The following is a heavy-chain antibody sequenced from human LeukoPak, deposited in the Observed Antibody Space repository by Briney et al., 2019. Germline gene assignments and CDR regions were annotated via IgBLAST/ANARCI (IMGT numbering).Heavy chain of an antibody. Sequence: VGALRLSCAASGFTVSSNYMSWVRQAPGKGLEWVSLIYSGGSTYYTDSVKGRFTISRDNYKNTLYLQMNSLRAEDTAVYYCARDRSYGDPRSYYYYYGMDVWGQGTTVTVSS. CDR1: GFTVSSNY. V-gene: IGHV3-66*01. CDR2: IYSGGST. D-gene: IGHD4-17*01. J-gene: IGHJ6*02. CDR3: ARDRSYGDPRSYYYYYGMDV.